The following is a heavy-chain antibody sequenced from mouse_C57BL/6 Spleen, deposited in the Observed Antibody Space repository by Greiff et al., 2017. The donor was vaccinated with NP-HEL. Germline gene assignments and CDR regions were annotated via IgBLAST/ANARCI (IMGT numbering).Heavy chain of an antibody. J-gene: IGHJ2*01. V-gene: IGHV1-53*01. CDR1: GYTFTSYW. CDR2: INPSNGGT. Sequence: QVQLQQPGTELVKPGASVKLSCKASGYTFTSYWMHWVKQRPGQGLEWIGNINPSNGGTNYNEKFTSKATLTVDKSYSTAYMQRSSLTSEDAAVDYCARGGDRSTRVTTEGFDYWGQGTTLTVSS. D-gene: IGHD2-2*01. CDR3: ARGGDRSTRVTTEGFDY.